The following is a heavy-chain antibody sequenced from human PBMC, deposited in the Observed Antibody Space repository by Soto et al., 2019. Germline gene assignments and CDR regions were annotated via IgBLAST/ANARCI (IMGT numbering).Heavy chain of an antibody. D-gene: IGHD6-13*01. Sequence: ASVKVSCKASGYTFTIYSMHWVRQAPGQRLEWMGWISAGNGYTKYSQKFQGRVSITRDTSASTAYMELSSLRSEDTAVYYCARLYVSSWSTHFDYWGQGTLVTVSS. CDR3: ARLYVSSWSTHFDY. V-gene: IGHV1-3*01. CDR1: GYTFTIYS. J-gene: IGHJ4*02. CDR2: ISAGNGYT.